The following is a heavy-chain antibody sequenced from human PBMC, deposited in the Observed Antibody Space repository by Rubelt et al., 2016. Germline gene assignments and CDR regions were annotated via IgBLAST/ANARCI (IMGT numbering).Heavy chain of an antibody. CDR3: AKDRGTSAAGTLYYGIDV. CDR2: ISSSSSTI. D-gene: IGHD6-13*01. J-gene: IGHJ6*02. Sequence: EVQLVESGGGLVQPGGSLRLSCAASGFTFSSYSMNWVRQAPGKGLEWVSYISSSSSTIYYTDSVKVRFTISRDNAIGALFLQMSSLRDEETAVYYCAKDRGTSAAGTLYYGIDVWGRGTTVTASS. V-gene: IGHV3-48*02. CDR1: GFTFSSYS.